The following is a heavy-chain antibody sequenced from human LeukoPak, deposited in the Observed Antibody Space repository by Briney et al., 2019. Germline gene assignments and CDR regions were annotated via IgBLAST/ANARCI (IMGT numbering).Heavy chain of an antibody. CDR3: ARDGMTNPGYFDL. Sequence: SETLSLTCTVSGGSISSYYWSWIRQPPGKGLEWIGYIYYSGSTNYNPSLKSRVTISVDTSKNQFSLKLSSVTAADTAVYYCARDGMTNPGYFDLWGRGTLVTVSS. J-gene: IGHJ2*01. CDR2: IYYSGST. CDR1: GGSISSYY. D-gene: IGHD4-11*01. V-gene: IGHV4-59*01.